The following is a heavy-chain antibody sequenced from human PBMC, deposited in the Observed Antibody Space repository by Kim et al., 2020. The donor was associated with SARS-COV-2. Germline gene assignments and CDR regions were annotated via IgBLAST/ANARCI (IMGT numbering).Heavy chain of an antibody. CDR3: ARESRLIDIVLVVYAPDNWFDP. D-gene: IGHD2-8*01. V-gene: IGHV1-2*06. CDR2: INPNSGGT. CDR1: GYTFTGYY. J-gene: IGHJ5*02. Sequence: ASVKVSCKASGYTFTGYYMHWVRQAPGQGLEWMGRINPNSGGTNYAQKFQGRVTMTRDTSISTAYMEVSRLRYDDTAVYYCARESRLIDIVLVVYAPDNWFDPWGQGTLVTVSS.